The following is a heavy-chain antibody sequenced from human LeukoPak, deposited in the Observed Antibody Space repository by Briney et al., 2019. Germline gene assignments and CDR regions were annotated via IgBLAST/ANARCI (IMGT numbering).Heavy chain of an antibody. CDR3: AKEGRAATIFGVVWPGWFDP. CDR2: IRYDGSNK. Sequence: GGSLRLSCAASGFTFSSYGMHWVRQAPGKGLEWVAFIRYDGSNKYYADSVKGRFTISRDNSKNTLYLQMNSLRAEDTAVYYCAKEGRAATIFGVVWPGWFDPWGQGTLVTVSS. J-gene: IGHJ5*02. CDR1: GFTFSSYG. D-gene: IGHD3-3*01. V-gene: IGHV3-30*02.